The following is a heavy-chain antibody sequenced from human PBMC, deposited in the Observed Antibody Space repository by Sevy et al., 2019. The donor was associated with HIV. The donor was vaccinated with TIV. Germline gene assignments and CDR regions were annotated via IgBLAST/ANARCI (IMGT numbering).Heavy chain of an antibody. CDR1: RFTFSSYW. D-gene: IGHD2-8*01. Sequence: GGSLRLSCAASRFTFSSYWMSWVRQAPGKGLEWVANIMQDGSDKYYLDSVKGRFTISRDNAKNSLYLQMNSLRVEDTAVYYCASPGTKGFDPWGHGTLVTVSS. J-gene: IGHJ5*02. CDR3: ASPGTKGFDP. CDR2: IMQDGSDK. V-gene: IGHV3-7*03.